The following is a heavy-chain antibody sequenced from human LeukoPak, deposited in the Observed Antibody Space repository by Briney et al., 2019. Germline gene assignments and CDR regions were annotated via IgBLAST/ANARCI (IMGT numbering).Heavy chain of an antibody. CDR2: IHPSRGTT. CDR1: GYTFTSYY. J-gene: IGHJ3*01. Sequence: ASVKVSCKASGYTFTSYYIHWVRQAPGQGPEWMGMIHPSRGTTTYAQKFQGRVTMTRDVSTSAVYMELSSLRSEDTAVYYCTRSSLTLALTWHDSFGFWGQGKLVTVSS. CDR3: TRSSLTLALTWHDSFGF. V-gene: IGHV1-46*01. D-gene: IGHD4/OR15-4a*01.